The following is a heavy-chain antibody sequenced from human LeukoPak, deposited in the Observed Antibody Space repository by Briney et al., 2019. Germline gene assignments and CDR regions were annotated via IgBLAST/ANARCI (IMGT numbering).Heavy chain of an antibody. D-gene: IGHD3-10*01. Sequence: ASVKVSCKASGYSFTAFYIHWVRQAPGRGLEWMGWIHPRSGETNYAYKFRGRVTMTRDTSISTAYMDLGSLGSDDTAVYYCARDGEYGTGSYYRGCFDYWGQDILVTVSS. V-gene: IGHV1-2*02. CDR1: GYSFTAFY. CDR2: IHPRSGET. J-gene: IGHJ4*02. CDR3: ARDGEYGTGSYYRGCFDY.